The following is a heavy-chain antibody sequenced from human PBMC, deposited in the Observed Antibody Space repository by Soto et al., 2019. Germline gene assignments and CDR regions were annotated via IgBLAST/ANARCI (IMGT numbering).Heavy chain of an antibody. J-gene: IGHJ4*02. D-gene: IGHD6-13*01. CDR3: ATSYGNAWYTY. Sequence: KNSETLSLTCTVSGGCISSYYGSWIRQPPGKGLEWIGYIYYSGSTNYNPSLKSRVTISVDTSKNQFSLKLSSVTAADTAVYYCATSYGNAWYTYWGQGTQVTVS. V-gene: IGHV4-59*08. CDR2: IYYSGST. CDR1: GGCISSYY.